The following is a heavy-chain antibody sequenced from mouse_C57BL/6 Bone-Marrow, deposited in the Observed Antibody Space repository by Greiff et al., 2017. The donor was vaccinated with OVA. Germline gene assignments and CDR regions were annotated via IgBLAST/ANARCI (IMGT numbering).Heavy chain of an antibody. CDR3: ARHWMDY. Sequence: EVKLMESGGDLVKPGGSLKLSCAASGFTFSSYGMSWVRQTPDKRLEWVATISSGGSYTYYPDSVKGRFTISRDNAKNTLYLQMSSLKSEDTAMYYCARHWMDYWGQGTSVTVSS. V-gene: IGHV5-6*01. CDR1: GFTFSSYG. J-gene: IGHJ4*01. CDR2: ISSGGSYT.